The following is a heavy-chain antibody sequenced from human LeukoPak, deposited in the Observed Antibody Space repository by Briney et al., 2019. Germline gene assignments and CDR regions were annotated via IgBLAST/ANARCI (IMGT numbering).Heavy chain of an antibody. Sequence: PGGSLRLSCAASGFTFSSYAMSWIRQAPGKGLEWVSYISSSGSTIYYADSVKGRFTISRDNAKNSLYLQMNSLRAEDTAVYYCAREAFAFGWDRGYYFDYWGQGTLVTVSS. CDR2: ISSSGSTI. J-gene: IGHJ4*02. CDR3: AREAFAFGWDRGYYFDY. V-gene: IGHV3-11*04. CDR1: GFTFSSYA. D-gene: IGHD3-3*02.